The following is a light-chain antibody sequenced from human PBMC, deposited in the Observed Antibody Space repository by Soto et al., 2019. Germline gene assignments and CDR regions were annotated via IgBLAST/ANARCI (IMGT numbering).Light chain of an antibody. CDR2: GAS. J-gene: IGKJ1*01. CDR3: QQYGSSPGT. CDR1: QSVSSNS. V-gene: IGKV3-20*01. Sequence: EIVLTQSPCTLSLSPGERATLSCRATQSVSSNSLAWYQQKPGQAPRLLIYGASNRATGIPDRFSGSGSGTDFTLTINRLEPEDFAVYYCQQYGSSPGTFGQGTKVEIK.